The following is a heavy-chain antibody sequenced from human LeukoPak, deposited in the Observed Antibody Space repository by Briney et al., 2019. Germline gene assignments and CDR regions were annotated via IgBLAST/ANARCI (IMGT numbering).Heavy chain of an antibody. D-gene: IGHD2-15*01. J-gene: IGHJ3*02. CDR3: SKGGVVHAFHI. Sequence: PGRSLRLSCAASGFTFSSYAMHWVRQAPGKGLEWVAVISYDGSNKYYADSVKGRFTISRDNSKNTLYLQMNSLRAEDTAVYYCSKGGVVHAFHIWGQGTMVTVSS. CDR2: ISYDGSNK. V-gene: IGHV3-30*04. CDR1: GFTFSSYA.